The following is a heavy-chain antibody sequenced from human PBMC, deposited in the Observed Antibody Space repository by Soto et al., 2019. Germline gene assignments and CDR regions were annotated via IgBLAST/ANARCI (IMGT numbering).Heavy chain of an antibody. V-gene: IGHV3-23*01. CDR1: GFTFSSYA. D-gene: IGHD3-10*01. CDR2: ISGSGGSK. J-gene: IGHJ4*02. Sequence: PGGSLRLSCAASGFTFSSYAMSWVRQAPGKGLEWVSAISGSGGSKYYADSVKGRFTISRDNSKNTLYLQMNSLRAEDTAVYYCAKDVVPFITMVRSKDGHWGQGTLVTVSS. CDR3: AKDVVPFITMVRSKDGH.